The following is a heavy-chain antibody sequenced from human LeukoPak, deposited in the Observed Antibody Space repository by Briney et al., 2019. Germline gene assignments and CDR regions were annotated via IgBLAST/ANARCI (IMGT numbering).Heavy chain of an antibody. Sequence: SQTLSLTCTVSGGSISSGSYYWSWIRQPAGKGLVWIGRIYTSGSINYNPSLKSRVTISVDTSKNQFSLKLSSVTAADTAVYYCAEGRGPYYFDYWGQGTLVTVSS. CDR3: AEGRGPYYFDY. J-gene: IGHJ4*02. CDR2: IYTSGSI. CDR1: GGSISSGSYY. V-gene: IGHV4-61*02. D-gene: IGHD3-10*01.